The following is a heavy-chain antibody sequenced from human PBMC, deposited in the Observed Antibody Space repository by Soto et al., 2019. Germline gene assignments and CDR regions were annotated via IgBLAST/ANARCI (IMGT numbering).Heavy chain of an antibody. Sequence: VQLVASGGGLVQPGGSLRLSCAASGFTFSSYWMHWVRQGPGKGLVWVSRVKSDESTTSYADSVKGRFTISRDNAKNTVDLQMGSLRGEDTALYFWVCFECGRTAVVTAMEANGYWGQGTLVTVSS. CDR2: VKSDESTT. CDR3: VCFECGRTAVVTAMEANGY. J-gene: IGHJ4*02. D-gene: IGHD2-21*02. V-gene: IGHV3-74*01. CDR1: GFTFSSYW.